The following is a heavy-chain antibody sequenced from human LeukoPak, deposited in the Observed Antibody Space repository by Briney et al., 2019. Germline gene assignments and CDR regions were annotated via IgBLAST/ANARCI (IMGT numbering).Heavy chain of an antibody. D-gene: IGHD4-23*01. V-gene: IGHV3-30-3*01. J-gene: IGHJ4*02. CDR3: ARVETTVVTQYYFDY. CDR1: GFTFSSYA. CDR2: ISYDGSNK. Sequence: GGSLRLSCAASGFTFSSYAMHWVRQAPGKGLEWVAVISYDGSNKYYADSVKGRFTISRDNSKNTLYLQMNSLRAEDTAVYYCARVETTVVTQYYFDYWGQGTLVTVSS.